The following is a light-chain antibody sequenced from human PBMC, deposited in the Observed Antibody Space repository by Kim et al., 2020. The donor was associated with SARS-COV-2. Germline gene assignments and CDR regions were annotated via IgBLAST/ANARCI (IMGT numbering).Light chain of an antibody. CDR3: QQFGSSLLT. Sequence: PGERATLSCRASQSISSFLAWYQQRPGQAPRLLLYGASSRAAGIPDRFSGSGSGTDLTLTINRLAPGVFGVYYCQQFGSSLLTFGAGAWV. CDR2: GAS. CDR1: QSISSF. V-gene: IGKV3-20*01. J-gene: IGKJ4*01.